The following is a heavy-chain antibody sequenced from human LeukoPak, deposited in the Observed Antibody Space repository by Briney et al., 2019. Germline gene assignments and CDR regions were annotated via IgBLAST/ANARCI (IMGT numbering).Heavy chain of an antibody. V-gene: IGHV3-21*01. J-gene: IGHJ5*02. CDR2: ISSSSSYI. CDR3: ASLSMGSSSWPNWFDP. D-gene: IGHD6-13*01. CDR1: GFTFSSYS. Sequence: GGSLRLSCAASGFTFSSYSMNWVRQAPGKGLEWVSSISSSSSYIYYADSVKGRFTISRDNAKNSLYLQMNSLRAEDTAVYYCASLSMGSSSWPNWFDPWGQGTLVTVSS.